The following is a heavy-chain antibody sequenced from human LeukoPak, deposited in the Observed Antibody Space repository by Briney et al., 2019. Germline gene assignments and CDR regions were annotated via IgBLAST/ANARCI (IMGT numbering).Heavy chain of an antibody. D-gene: IGHD3-3*01. CDR3: ARGTLRFLEWLLYYGMDV. Sequence: SVTVSRKASGGTFSSYAISWVRQAPGQGLEWMGGIIPIFGTANYAQKFQGRVTITADESTSTAYMELSSLRSEDTAVYYCARGTLRFLEWLLYYGMDVWGQGTTVTVSS. CDR2: IIPIFGTA. CDR1: GGTFSSYA. V-gene: IGHV1-69*13. J-gene: IGHJ6*02.